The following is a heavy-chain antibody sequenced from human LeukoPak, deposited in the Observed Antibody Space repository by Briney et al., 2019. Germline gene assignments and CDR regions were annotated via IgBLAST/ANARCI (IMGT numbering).Heavy chain of an antibody. CDR1: GFTFSSYN. CDR3: AREVYYYDSSGFYYSGGFGY. V-gene: IGHV3-21*01. Sequence: GGSLRLSCAASGFTFSSYNMNWVRQAPGKGLEGVSSITSGSSYIYYADSVKGRFTISRDNAKNSLYLQMNSLRAEDTAVYYCAREVYYYDSSGFYYSGGFGYWGQGTLLTVYS. J-gene: IGHJ4*02. D-gene: IGHD3-22*01. CDR2: ITSGSSYI.